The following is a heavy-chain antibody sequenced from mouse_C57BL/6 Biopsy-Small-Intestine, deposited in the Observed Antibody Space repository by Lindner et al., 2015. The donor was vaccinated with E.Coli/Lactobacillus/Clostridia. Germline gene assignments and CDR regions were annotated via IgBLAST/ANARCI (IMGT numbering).Heavy chain of an antibody. CDR1: GYSFSGYY. V-gene: IGHV1-42*01. D-gene: IGHD4-1*01. CDR2: INPSTGGI. J-gene: IGHJ1*03. Sequence: VQLQESGPELVKPGASVKISCKASGYSFSGYYINWVKQSPEKSLEWIGEINPSTGGITYNQKFQAKATLTVDKSSSTAYMQLSSLTSDDSAVYFCARPPSNWDDWYFDVWGTGTTVTVSS. CDR3: ARPPSNWDDWYFDV.